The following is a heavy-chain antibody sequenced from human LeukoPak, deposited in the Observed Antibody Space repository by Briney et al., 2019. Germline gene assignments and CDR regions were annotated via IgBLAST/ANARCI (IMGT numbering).Heavy chain of an antibody. J-gene: IGHJ4*02. Sequence: GGSLRLSCAASGFTFSSYSMNWVRQAPGKGLEWVSSISSSSSYIYYADSVEGRFTISRDNAKNSLYLQMNSLRAEDTAVYYCARHWDYGVDYWGQGTLVTVSS. CDR1: GFTFSSYS. D-gene: IGHD4-17*01. CDR2: ISSSSSYI. V-gene: IGHV3-21*01. CDR3: ARHWDYGVDY.